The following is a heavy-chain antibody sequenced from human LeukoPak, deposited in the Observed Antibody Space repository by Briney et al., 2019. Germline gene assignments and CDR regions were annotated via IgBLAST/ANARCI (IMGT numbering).Heavy chain of an antibody. CDR2: ISVYNGNT. V-gene: IGHV1-18*01. CDR3: AKVVGSAWYDY. Sequence: SSVKVSCKASGYTFTSYGISWVRQAPGQGLEWMGWISVYNGNTNYVQKVKGRVTMTTDTSTSTAYMELGSLRSDDTAVYYCAKVVGSAWYDYWGQGTLVTVSS. CDR1: GYTFTSYG. J-gene: IGHJ4*02. D-gene: IGHD2-15*01.